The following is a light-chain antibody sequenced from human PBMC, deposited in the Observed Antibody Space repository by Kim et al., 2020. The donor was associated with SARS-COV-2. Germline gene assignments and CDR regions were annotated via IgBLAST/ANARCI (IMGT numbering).Light chain of an antibody. CDR2: GVT. CDR1: SKDVGDYNY. V-gene: IGLV2-8*01. CDR3: SSFAASNNVYV. J-gene: IGLJ1*01. Sequence: QSVTISCTGTSKDVGDYNYVSWYQQHPGKATKVLLYGVTKRPSGVPDRFSGSKSGNTASLTVSGLQPEDEADYYCSSFAASNNVYVFGTGTKVTVL.